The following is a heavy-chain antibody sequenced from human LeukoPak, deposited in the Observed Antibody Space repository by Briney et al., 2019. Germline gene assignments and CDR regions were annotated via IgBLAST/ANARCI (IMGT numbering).Heavy chain of an antibody. CDR2: ISSSSSYI. V-gene: IGHV3-21*01. CDR3: ARVYSGSYFDFDY. CDR1: GFTFSSYS. J-gene: IGHJ4*02. D-gene: IGHD1-26*01. Sequence: GGSLRLSCAASGFTFSSYSMNWVRQAPGKGLEWVSSISSSSSYIYYADSVKGRFTIFRDNAKNSLYLQMNSLRAEDTAVYYCARVYSGSYFDFDYWGQGTLVTVSS.